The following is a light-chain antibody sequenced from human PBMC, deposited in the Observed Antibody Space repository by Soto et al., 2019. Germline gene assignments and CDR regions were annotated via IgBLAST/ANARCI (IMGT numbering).Light chain of an antibody. J-gene: IGLJ2*01. CDR1: KLGDKY. CDR3: QAWDSSTAP. CDR2: QDS. V-gene: IGLV3-1*01. Sequence: SYELTQPPSVSVSPGQTASITCSGDKLGDKYACWYQQKPGQSPVLVIYQDSKRPSGIPGRFSGSNSGNTATLTISGTQAMDEADYYCQAWDSSTAPFGGGTKLTVL.